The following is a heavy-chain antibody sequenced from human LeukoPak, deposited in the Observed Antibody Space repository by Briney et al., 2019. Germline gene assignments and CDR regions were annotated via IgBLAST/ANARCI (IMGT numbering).Heavy chain of an antibody. Sequence: GGSLRLSCAASGFTFSSYAMSWVRQAPGKRLEWVSAISGSGGSTYYADSVKGRFTISRDNSKNTLYLQMNSLRAEDTAVYYCAKVHYDYVWGSYRPLYYYGMDVWGQGTTVTVSS. CDR3: AKVHYDYVWGSYRPLYYYGMDV. V-gene: IGHV3-23*01. J-gene: IGHJ6*02. D-gene: IGHD3-16*02. CDR2: ISGSGGST. CDR1: GFTFSSYA.